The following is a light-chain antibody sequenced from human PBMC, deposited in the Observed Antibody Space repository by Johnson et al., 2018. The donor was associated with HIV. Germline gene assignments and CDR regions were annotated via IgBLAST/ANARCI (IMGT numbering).Light chain of an antibody. J-gene: IGLJ1*01. CDR3: GRWDDSLSTYV. V-gene: IGLV1-51*01. Sequence: QSVLTQPRSVSAAPGQKVTISCSGSSSNIGNNYVSWYQQLPGTAPKLLIYDNNKRPSGIPDRFSGSTSGTSATLGITGLQTGDEADDYCGRWDDSLSTYVFGTGTKVTVL. CDR1: SSNIGNNY. CDR2: DNN.